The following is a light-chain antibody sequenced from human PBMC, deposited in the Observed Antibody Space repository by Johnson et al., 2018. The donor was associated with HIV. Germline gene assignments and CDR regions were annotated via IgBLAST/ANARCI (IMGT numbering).Light chain of an antibody. V-gene: IGLV1-51*01. CDR1: SSNIGKNY. Sequence: QSVLTQPPSVSAAPGQMVSISCSGSSSNIGKNYVSWYQQFPGTAPKLLIYDNNQRPSGIPDRFSGSKSGTSATLGITGLQTGDEADYYCGTWDSSLSAEAVFGSGTKVTVL. CDR2: DNN. J-gene: IGLJ1*01. CDR3: GTWDSSLSAEAV.